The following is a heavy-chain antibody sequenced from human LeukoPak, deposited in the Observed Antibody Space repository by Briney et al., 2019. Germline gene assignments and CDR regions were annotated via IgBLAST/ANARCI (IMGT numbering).Heavy chain of an antibody. J-gene: IGHJ4*02. Sequence: ASVKVSCKVSGYTLTELSMHWARQAPGKGLEWMGGFDPEDGETIYAQKFQGRVTMTEDTSTDTAYMELSSLRSEDTAVYYCATFGHDYVWGSYRNYYFDYWGQGTLVTVSS. CDR2: FDPEDGET. D-gene: IGHD3-16*02. CDR3: ATFGHDYVWGSYRNYYFDY. CDR1: GYTLTELS. V-gene: IGHV1-24*01.